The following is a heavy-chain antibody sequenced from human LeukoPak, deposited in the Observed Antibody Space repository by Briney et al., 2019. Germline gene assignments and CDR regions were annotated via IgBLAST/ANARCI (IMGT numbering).Heavy chain of an antibody. V-gene: IGHV3-53*01. CDR1: GFTVSSNS. J-gene: IGHJ4*02. D-gene: IGHD4/OR15-4a*01. Sequence: GGSLRLSCTVSGFTVSSNSMSWVRQAPGKGLEWVSFIYSDNTHYSDSVKGRFTISRDNSKNTLYLQMNSLKAEDTAVYYCARRAGAYSHPYDYWGQGTLVTVSS. CDR3: ARRAGAYSHPYDY. CDR2: IYSDNT.